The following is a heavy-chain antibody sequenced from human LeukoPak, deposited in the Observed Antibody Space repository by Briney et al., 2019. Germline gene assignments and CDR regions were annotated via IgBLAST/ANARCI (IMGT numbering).Heavy chain of an antibody. V-gene: IGHV3-23*01. Sequence: PGGSLRLSCAASGFPFSTYAMSWVRQAPGKGLEWVSSICGSDGSTYYADSVKGRFAISRDNSKNTLYLQMNSLRAEDTAVYYCAKDVYGDYGGLDYWGQGTLVTVSS. J-gene: IGHJ4*02. CDR2: ICGSDGST. CDR1: GFPFSTYA. CDR3: AKDVYGDYGGLDY. D-gene: IGHD4-17*01.